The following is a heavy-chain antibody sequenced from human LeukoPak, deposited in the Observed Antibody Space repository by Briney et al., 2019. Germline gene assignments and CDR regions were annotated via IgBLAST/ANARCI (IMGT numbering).Heavy chain of an antibody. CDR2: ISYDGSNK. CDR1: GFTFSSYA. D-gene: IGHD3-22*01. J-gene: IGHJ3*02. V-gene: IGHV3-30-3*01. CDR3: ARAVVNEIDAFDI. Sequence: PGGSLRLSCAASGFTFSSYAMHWVRQAPGKGLEWVAVISYDGSNKYYADSVKGRFTISRDNSKNTLYLQMNSLRAEDTAVYYCARAVVNEIDAFDIWGQGTMVTVSS.